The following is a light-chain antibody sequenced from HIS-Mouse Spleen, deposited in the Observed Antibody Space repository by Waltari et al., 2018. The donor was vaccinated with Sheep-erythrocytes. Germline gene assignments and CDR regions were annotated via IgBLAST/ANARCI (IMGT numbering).Light chain of an antibody. V-gene: IGLV2-23*01. CDR3: CSYAGSSTPWV. CDR2: EGS. CDR1: SSDVGIYNL. Sequence: QSALTQPASVSGSPGQSIPISCTGTSSDVGIYNLVSCYQQPPGKAPNLMIYEGSKRPSGVSNRFSGSKSGNTASLTISGLQAEDEADYYCCSYAGSSTPWVFGGGTKLTVL. J-gene: IGLJ3*02.